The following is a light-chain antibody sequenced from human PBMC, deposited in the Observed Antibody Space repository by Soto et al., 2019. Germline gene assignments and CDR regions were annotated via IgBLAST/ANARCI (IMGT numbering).Light chain of an antibody. V-gene: IGKV3-20*01. Sequence: EIVLTQSPGTLSLSPGERATLSCRASQSVVSNYLAWYQQKPGQSPRLLIYGASSRATGVPDRFSGSGSGTDFSFTINRLEPEDFVVYYCQQYGSSPWKFGLGTKVEIK. CDR2: GAS. J-gene: IGKJ1*01. CDR3: QQYGSSPWK. CDR1: QSVVSNY.